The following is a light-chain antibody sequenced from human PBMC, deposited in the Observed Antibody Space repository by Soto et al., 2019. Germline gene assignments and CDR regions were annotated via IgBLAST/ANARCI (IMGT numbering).Light chain of an antibody. CDR2: GAS. Sequence: EMVLTQSPGTLSLSPGDRATLSCRASQSVSSNYLAWYQQQPGQAPRLLSYGASSRATDIPDRFSGSGSGTDFTLTISRLEPEDFAGDSCQCYDILPPLAFRGGTRVE. V-gene: IGKV3-20*01. J-gene: IGKJ4*01. CDR3: QCYDILPPLA. CDR1: QSVSSNY.